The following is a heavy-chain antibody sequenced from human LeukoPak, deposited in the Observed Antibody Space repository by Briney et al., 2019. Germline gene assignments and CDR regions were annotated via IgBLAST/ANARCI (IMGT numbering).Heavy chain of an antibody. D-gene: IGHD1-26*01. CDR2: IYYSGNT. CDR3: ARELYSGSYPDAFDI. CDR1: GGSISSGDYY. Sequence: SETLSLTCTISGGSISSGDYYWSWIRQPPGKGLEWIGYIYYSGNTYYNPSLKSRVTISVDTSKNQFSLKLTSVTAADTAVYYCARELYSGSYPDAFDIWGQGTLVTVSS. J-gene: IGHJ3*02. V-gene: IGHV4-30-4*08.